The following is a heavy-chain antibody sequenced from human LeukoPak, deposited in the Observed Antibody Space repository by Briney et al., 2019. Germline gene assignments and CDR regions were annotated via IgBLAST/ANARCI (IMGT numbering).Heavy chain of an antibody. Sequence: PSETLSLTCAVYGGSFSGYYWSWIRQPPGKGLEWIGEINHSGSTNYNPSLKSRVTISVDTSKNQFSLKLSSVTAADTAVYYCARGRLDYDFWSDAYNWFDPWGQGTLVTVSS. V-gene: IGHV4-34*01. CDR1: GGSFSGYY. CDR3: ARGRLDYDFWSDAYNWFDP. CDR2: INHSGST. J-gene: IGHJ5*02. D-gene: IGHD3-3*01.